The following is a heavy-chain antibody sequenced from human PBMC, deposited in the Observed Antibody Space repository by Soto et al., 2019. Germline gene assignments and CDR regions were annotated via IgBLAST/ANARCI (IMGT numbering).Heavy chain of an antibody. V-gene: IGHV1-18*01. CDR3: ARGGISSSEGLDY. J-gene: IGHJ4*02. CDR1: GYTFTNHG. CDR2: ISPYNGDT. Sequence: QVQLVRSGAEVRESGASVKVSCKASGYTFTNHGISWVRQAPGEGLEWMGWISPYNGDTNNAQKFQGRVTMTTDTPTNTGFMELTRLTSDDTAVYYCARGGISSSEGLDYWGQGTLVTVSS. D-gene: IGHD6-13*01.